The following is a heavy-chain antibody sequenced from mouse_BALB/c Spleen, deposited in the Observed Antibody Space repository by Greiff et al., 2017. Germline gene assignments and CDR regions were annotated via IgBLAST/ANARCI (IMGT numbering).Heavy chain of an antibody. CDR2: IWGDGST. D-gene: IGHD1-1*01. CDR3: AGSQATTVVAVDY. V-gene: IGHV2-6-7*01. Sequence: QVQLKESGPGLVAPSQSLSITCTVSGFSLTGYGVNWVRQPPGKGLEWLGMIWGDGSTDYNSALKSRLSISKDNSKSQVFLKMNSLQTDDTARYYCAGSQATTVVAVDYWGQGTSVTVSA. CDR1: GFSLTGYG. J-gene: IGHJ4*01.